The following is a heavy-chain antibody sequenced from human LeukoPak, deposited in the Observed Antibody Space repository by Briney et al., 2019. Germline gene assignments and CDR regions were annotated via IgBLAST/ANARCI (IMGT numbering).Heavy chain of an antibody. D-gene: IGHD3-3*02. CDR3: ARLLGGYFDY. Sequence: SETLSLTCTVSGGSISSYYWSWIRQPPGKGLEWIGYIYYSGSTNYNPSLKSRVTISVDTSKNQFSLKLSSVTAADTDVYYCARLLGGYFDYWGQGTLVTVSS. J-gene: IGHJ4*02. V-gene: IGHV4-59*08. CDR2: IYYSGST. CDR1: GGSISSYY.